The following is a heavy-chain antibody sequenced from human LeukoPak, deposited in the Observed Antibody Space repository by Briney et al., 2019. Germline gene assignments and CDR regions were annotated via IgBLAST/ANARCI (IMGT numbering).Heavy chain of an antibody. CDR2: IYYSGST. J-gene: IGHJ3*02. CDR3: ARVENWVYAFGI. D-gene: IGHD7-27*01. CDR1: GGSISSYY. V-gene: IGHV4-59*01. Sequence: SETLSLTCTVSGGSISSYYWSCIRQPPGKGLEWIGYIYYSGSTNYNPSLKSRVTISVDTSKNQFSLKLSSVTAADTAVYYCARVENWVYAFGIWGQGTMVTVSS.